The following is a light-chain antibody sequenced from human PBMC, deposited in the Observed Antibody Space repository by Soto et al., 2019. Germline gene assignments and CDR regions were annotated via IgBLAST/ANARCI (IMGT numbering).Light chain of an antibody. CDR2: EVS. Sequence: QSVLTQAACVSGSPGQSITISCTGTSSDVGGYNYVSWYQQHPGKAPKLMIYEVSNRPSGVSNRFSGSKSGNTASLTISGLQAEDEADYYCSSYTSSSTLSYVFGTGTKVTVL. CDR1: SSDVGGYNY. CDR3: SSYTSSSTLSYV. V-gene: IGLV2-14*01. J-gene: IGLJ1*01.